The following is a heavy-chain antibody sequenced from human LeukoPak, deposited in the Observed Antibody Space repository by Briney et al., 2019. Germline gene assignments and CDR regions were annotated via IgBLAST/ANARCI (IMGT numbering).Heavy chain of an antibody. CDR2: IYHSEST. CDR1: GGSISSGGYY. Sequence: SETLSLTCTVSGGSISSGGYYWSWIRQPPGKGLEWIGYIYHSESTYYNPSLKSRVTISVDTSKSQFSLKLSSVTAADTAVYYCARRSGYSYGHPLDYWGQGTLVTVSS. V-gene: IGHV4-30-2*01. J-gene: IGHJ4*02. CDR3: ARRSGYSYGHPLDY. D-gene: IGHD5-18*01.